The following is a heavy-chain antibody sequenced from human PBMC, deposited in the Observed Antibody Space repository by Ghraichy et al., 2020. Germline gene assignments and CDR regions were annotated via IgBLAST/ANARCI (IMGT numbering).Heavy chain of an antibody. V-gene: IGHV6-1*01. CDR2: TYFRSKWFN. J-gene: IGHJ6*02. CDR3: ARVTRAYSYYFYPMDV. Sequence: SQTLSLTCTTSGDSLSNKKIAWHWNRPSPSRGLEWLGRTYFRSKWFNDYANSVRGRITISPDAAKNMFSLQLDSVTPEDTALYYCARVTRAYSYYFYPMDVWGQGTTVTVSS. CDR1: GDSLSNKKIA.